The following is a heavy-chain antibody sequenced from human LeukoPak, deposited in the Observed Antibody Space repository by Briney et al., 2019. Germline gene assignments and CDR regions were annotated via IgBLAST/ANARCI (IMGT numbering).Heavy chain of an antibody. CDR3: ARGNTVTTFYWFDP. CDR1: GYTFTSYD. D-gene: IGHD4-11*01. J-gene: IGHJ5*02. CDR2: MNPNSGNT. V-gene: IGHV1-8*03. Sequence: ASVKVSCKASGYTFTSYDINWVRQATGQGLEWMGRMNPNSGNTGYAQKFQGRVTITRNTSISTAYMELSSLRSEDTAVYCCARGNTVTTFYWFDPWGQGTLVTVSS.